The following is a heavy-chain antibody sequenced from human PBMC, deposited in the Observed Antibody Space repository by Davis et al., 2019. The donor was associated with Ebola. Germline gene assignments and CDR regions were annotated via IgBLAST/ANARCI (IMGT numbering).Heavy chain of an antibody. V-gene: IGHV3-21*01. J-gene: IGHJ6*03. Sequence: GESLKISCAASGFTFSSYSMNWVRQAPGKGLEWVSSISSSSSYIYYADSVKGRFTISRDNAKNSLYLQMNSLRAEDTAVYYCARLQQLVYYYYMDVWGKGTTVTVSS. CDR2: ISSSSSYI. CDR3: ARLQQLVYYYYMDV. D-gene: IGHD6-13*01. CDR1: GFTFSSYS.